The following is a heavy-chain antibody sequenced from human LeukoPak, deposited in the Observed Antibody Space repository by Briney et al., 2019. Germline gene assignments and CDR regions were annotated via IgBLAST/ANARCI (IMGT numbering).Heavy chain of an antibody. CDR2: MNPNSGNT. D-gene: IGHD5-18*01. Sequence: ASVQVSCKASGYTFTSYDINWVRQATGQGLEWMGWMNPNSGNTGYAQKFQGRVTMTRNTSISTAYMELSSLRSEDTAVYYCARGSYGYLGFDYWGQGTLVTVSS. V-gene: IGHV1-8*01. CDR3: ARGSYGYLGFDY. J-gene: IGHJ4*02. CDR1: GYTFTSYD.